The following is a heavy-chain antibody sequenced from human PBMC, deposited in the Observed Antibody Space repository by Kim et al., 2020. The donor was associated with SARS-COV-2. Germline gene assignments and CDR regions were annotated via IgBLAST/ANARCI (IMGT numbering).Heavy chain of an antibody. D-gene: IGHD7-27*01. J-gene: IGHJ4*02. V-gene: IGHV4-39*01. CDR2: SS. Sequence: SSCYNPSLKCRVTVCVDTARNQFSLKLRSVAAADTAVYYCARITWGSFDYWGQGTLVIVSS. CDR3: ARITWGSFDY.